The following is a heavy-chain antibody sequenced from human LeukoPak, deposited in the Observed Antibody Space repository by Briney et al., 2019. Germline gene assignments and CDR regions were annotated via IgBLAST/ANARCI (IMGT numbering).Heavy chain of an antibody. CDR3: AIIEVGLYATHFLPFDY. J-gene: IGHJ4*02. CDR2: ISGSGGST. D-gene: IGHD2-15*01. V-gene: IGHV3-23*01. Sequence: GGSLRLSCPASGFTFSSYAMSWVRQAPGKGLEWVSAISGSGGSTYYADSVKGRFTISRDNSKNTLYLQMNSLRAEDTAVYYCAIIEVGLYATHFLPFDYWGQGTLVTDSS. CDR1: GFTFSSYA.